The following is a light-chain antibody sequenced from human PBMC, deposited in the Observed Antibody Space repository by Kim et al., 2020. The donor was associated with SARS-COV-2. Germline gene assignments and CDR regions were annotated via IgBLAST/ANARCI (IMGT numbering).Light chain of an antibody. Sequence: ETVLTQSPGTLSLSPGESATLSCRASQSVSSNNLAWYQQRPGQAPRLLIYLASTRATGAPDRFSGSGSGTDFTLTIRRLEPEDSGVFYCQQYDTSPYTFGQGTKLEI. CDR2: LAS. V-gene: IGKV3-20*01. J-gene: IGKJ2*01. CDR3: QQYDTSPYT. CDR1: QSVSSNN.